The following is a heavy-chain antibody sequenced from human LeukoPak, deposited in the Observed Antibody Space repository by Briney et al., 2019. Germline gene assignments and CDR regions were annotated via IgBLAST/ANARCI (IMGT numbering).Heavy chain of an antibody. D-gene: IGHD3-3*01. CDR3: VLPDYYDFWSGYEKNWFDL. Sequence: GESLKISCKGSGYSFTSYWIGWVRQMPGKGLEWMGIIYPGDSDTRYSPSFQGQVTISADKSISTAYLQSSSLKASDTAMYYCVLPDYYDFWSGYEKNWFDLWGQGTLVTVSS. CDR1: GYSFTSYW. V-gene: IGHV5-51*01. J-gene: IGHJ5*02. CDR2: IYPGDSDT.